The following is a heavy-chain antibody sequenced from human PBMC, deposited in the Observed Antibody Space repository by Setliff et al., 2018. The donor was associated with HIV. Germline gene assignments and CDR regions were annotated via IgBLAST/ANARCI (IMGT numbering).Heavy chain of an antibody. D-gene: IGHD4-17*01. CDR3: ARDRDYGGNRDAFDI. V-gene: IGHV4-31*03. CDR1: GGSISTGGYY. CDR2: IYNSGGT. J-gene: IGHJ3*02. Sequence: SETLSLTCTVSGGSISTGGYYWSWIRQHPGKGLEWIGYIYNSGGTYYNPSLKSRTTMSIDTSKNQFSLKLSSVTAADTALYYCARDRDYGGNRDAFDIWGQGIMVTVSS.